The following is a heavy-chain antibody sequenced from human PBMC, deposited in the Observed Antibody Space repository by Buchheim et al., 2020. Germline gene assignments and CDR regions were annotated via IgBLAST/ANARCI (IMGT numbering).Heavy chain of an antibody. Sequence: EVQLLESGGGLVQPGGSLRLSCAASGFTFSSYAMSWVRQAPGKGLEWVSAISGSGGSTYYADSVKGRFTISRDNSKKTLYLQMNSLRAEDTAVYYCAKDPVPYGYNYYYGMDVWGQGTT. CDR1: GFTFSSYA. V-gene: IGHV3-23*01. CDR2: ISGSGGST. D-gene: IGHD3-10*01. CDR3: AKDPVPYGYNYYYGMDV. J-gene: IGHJ6*02.